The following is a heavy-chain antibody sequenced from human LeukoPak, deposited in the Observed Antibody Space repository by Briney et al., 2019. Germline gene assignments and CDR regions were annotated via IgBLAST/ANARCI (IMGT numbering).Heavy chain of an antibody. CDR1: GFTLSSYS. V-gene: IGHV3-48*01. Sequence: GGSLRLSCAASGFTLSSYSMNWVRQAPGKGLEWVSYISSSSSTIYYADSVKGRFTISRDNAKNSLYLQMNSLRAEDTAVYYCARGPERLGYYYYYMDVWGKGTTVTVSS. CDR3: ARGPERLGYYYYYMDV. CDR2: ISSSSSTI. J-gene: IGHJ6*03.